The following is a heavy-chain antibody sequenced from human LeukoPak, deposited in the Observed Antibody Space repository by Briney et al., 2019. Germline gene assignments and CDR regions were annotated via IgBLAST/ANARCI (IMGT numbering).Heavy chain of an antibody. J-gene: IGHJ4*02. D-gene: IGHD1-26*01. CDR2: FKSKTDGGTT. V-gene: IGHV3-15*01. CDR1: GFTFRNAW. CDR3: STHLHLIVGGTVYFDD. Sequence: GGSLRLSCAASGFTFRNAWMSWVRQAPGKGLEWLGHFKSKTDGGTTDYAAPVKGRFTISRDDSKNTLYLQMNSLKTEDTGVYYCSTHLHLIVGGTVYFDDWGQGTLVTVSS.